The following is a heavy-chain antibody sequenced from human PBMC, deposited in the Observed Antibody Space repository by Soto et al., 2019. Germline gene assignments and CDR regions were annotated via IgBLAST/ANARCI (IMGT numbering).Heavy chain of an antibody. CDR2: INHSGST. J-gene: IGHJ4*02. Sequence: SETLSLTCAVYGGSFSGYYWSWIRQPPGKGLEWIGEINHSGSTNYNPSLKSRVTISVDTSKNQFSLKLSSVTAADTAVYYCARGKLSDYVWGSYRYHFDYWGQGTLVTVSS. V-gene: IGHV4-34*01. D-gene: IGHD3-16*02. CDR3: ARGKLSDYVWGSYRYHFDY. CDR1: GGSFSGYY.